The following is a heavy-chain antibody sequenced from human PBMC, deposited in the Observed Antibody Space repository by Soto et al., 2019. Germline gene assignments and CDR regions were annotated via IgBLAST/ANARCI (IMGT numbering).Heavy chain of an antibody. CDR2: ISAYNGNT. CDR1: GYTFISYG. V-gene: IGHV1-18*01. Sequence: ASVKVSCKASGYTFISYGISWVRQAPGQGLEWMGWISAYNGNTNYAQKLQGRVTMTTDTSTSTAYMELRSLRSDDTAVYYCARLGIAARWAAAGPYCFDYWGQGTLVTAPQ. D-gene: IGHD6-6*01. CDR3: ARLGIAARWAAAGPYCFDY. J-gene: IGHJ4*02.